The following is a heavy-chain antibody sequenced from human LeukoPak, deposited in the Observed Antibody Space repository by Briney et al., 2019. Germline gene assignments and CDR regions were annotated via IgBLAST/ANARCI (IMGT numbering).Heavy chain of an antibody. CDR2: LNPNSGGT. V-gene: IGHV1-2*02. CDR1: GYSFTGHY. D-gene: IGHD3-16*01. J-gene: IGHJ4*02. Sequence: ASVTVSCKASGYSFTGHYIHWVRQAPGQGLEWMGWLNPNSGGTKFAQKLQARVTFNRETYISTAYMELSSLTSDDTAVYYCARVRYRLAETYIDYWGQGTLVTVSS. CDR3: ARVRYRLAETYIDY.